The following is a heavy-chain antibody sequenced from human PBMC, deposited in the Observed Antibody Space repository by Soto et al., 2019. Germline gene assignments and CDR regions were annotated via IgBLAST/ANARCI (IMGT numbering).Heavy chain of an antibody. CDR1: GFRFNNYG. Sequence: QVQLVESGGGVVQPGRSLTLSCAASGFRFNNYGMHWFRQAPGKGLEWREVISFDGDDKFYADYLKGPFAISRDNSQKMVFLQIHSLRTEDTALYYCANFEYGTTGWGQGTVVTVSS. CDR2: ISFDGDDK. CDR3: ANFEYGTTG. J-gene: IGHJ3*01. D-gene: IGHD4-17*01. V-gene: IGHV3-30*18.